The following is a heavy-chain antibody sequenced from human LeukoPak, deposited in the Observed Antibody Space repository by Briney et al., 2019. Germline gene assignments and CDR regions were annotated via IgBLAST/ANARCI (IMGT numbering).Heavy chain of an antibody. D-gene: IGHD5-12*01. V-gene: IGHV3-23*01. Sequence: GGSLRLSCAASGFTFSSYAMSWVRQAPGKGLEWVSAISGSGGSTYYADSVKGRFTISRDNSKNTPYLQMNSLRSDDTDVYYCARERVPGYSGYEPLDYWGQGTLVTVSS. J-gene: IGHJ4*02. CDR1: GFTFSSYA. CDR3: ARERVPGYSGYEPLDY. CDR2: ISGSGGST.